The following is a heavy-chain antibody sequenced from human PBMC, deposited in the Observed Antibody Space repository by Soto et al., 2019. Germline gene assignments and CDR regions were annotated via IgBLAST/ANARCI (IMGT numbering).Heavy chain of an antibody. CDR1: GGSISSYY. CDR3: ARGSWELPDYYYGMDV. J-gene: IGHJ6*02. CDR2: IYYSGST. V-gene: IGHV4-59*01. Sequence: PSETLSLTCTVSGGSISSYYCSWIRQPPGKGLEWIGYIYYSGSTNYNPSLKSRVTISVDTSKNQFSLKLSSVTAADTAVYYCARGSWELPDYYYGMDVWGQGTTVTVSS. D-gene: IGHD1-26*01.